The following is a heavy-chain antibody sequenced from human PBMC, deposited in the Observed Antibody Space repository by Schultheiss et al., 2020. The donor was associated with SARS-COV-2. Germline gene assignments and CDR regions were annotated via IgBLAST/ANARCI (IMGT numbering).Heavy chain of an antibody. D-gene: IGHD3-16*01. CDR2: IYYSGST. CDR3: ARARLDLYDYVWGSYLFDY. J-gene: IGHJ4*02. Sequence: SETLSLTCTVSGGSISSGGYYWSWIRQPPGKGLEWIGYIYYSGSTNYNPSFKSRVTISVDTSKNQFSLKLSSVTAADTAVYYCARARLDLYDYVWGSYLFDYCGQGTLVTVSS. CDR1: GGSISSGGYY. V-gene: IGHV4-61*08.